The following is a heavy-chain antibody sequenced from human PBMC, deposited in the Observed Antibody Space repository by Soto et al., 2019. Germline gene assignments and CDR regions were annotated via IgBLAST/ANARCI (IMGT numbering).Heavy chain of an antibody. CDR3: AVTYYDILTGDN. CDR2: IIPIFGTA. V-gene: IGHV1-69*13. D-gene: IGHD3-9*01. Sequence: SVKVSCKASGGTFSSYAISWVRQAPGQGLEWMGGIIPIFGTANYAQKFQGRVTITADESTSTAYMELSSLRSEDTAVYYCAVTYYDILTGDNWGQGTLVTVSS. J-gene: IGHJ4*02. CDR1: GGTFSSYA.